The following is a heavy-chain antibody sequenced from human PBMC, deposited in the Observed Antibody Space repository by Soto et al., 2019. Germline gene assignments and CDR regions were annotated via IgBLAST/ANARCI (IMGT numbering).Heavy chain of an antibody. CDR2: ISYDGSNK. CDR3: AKDGVGVKQSQSEYYYYGMDV. Sequence: GSLRLSCAASGFPFSSYGMHWVRQAPGKGLEWVAVISYDGSNKYYADSVKGRFTISRDNSKNTLYLQMNSLRAEDTAVYYCAKDGVGVKQSQSEYYYYGMDVWGQGTTVTVSS. V-gene: IGHV3-30*18. CDR1: GFPFSSYG. D-gene: IGHD6-13*01. J-gene: IGHJ6*02.